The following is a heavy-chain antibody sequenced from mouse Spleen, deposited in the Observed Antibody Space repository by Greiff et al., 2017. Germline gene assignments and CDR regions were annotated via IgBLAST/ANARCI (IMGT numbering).Heavy chain of an antibody. J-gene: IGHJ4*01. CDR3: ARWGLLNYAMDY. CDR2: IDPSDSYT. V-gene: IGHV1-69*01. Sequence: QVQLQQPGAELVMPGASVKLSCKASGYTFTSYWMPWVKQRPGQGLEWIGEIDPSDSYTNYNQKFKGKATLTVDKSSSTAYMQLSSLTSEDSAVYYCARWGLLNYAMDYWGQGTSVTVSS. CDR1: GYTFTSYW. D-gene: IGHD3-1*01.